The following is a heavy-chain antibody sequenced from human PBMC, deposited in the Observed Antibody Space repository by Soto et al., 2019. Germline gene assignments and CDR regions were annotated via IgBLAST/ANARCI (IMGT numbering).Heavy chain of an antibody. J-gene: IGHJ6*02. CDR1: GGSISSSSYY. D-gene: IGHD4-17*01. V-gene: IGHV4-39*01. Sequence: SQTLSLTCTVSGGSISSSSYYWGWIRQPPGKGLEWIGSIYYSGSTYYNPSLKSRVTISVETSKNQFSLKLSSVTAADTAVYYCVRTTVTTKTDYYYYGMDVWGQGTTVTVSS. CDR2: IYYSGST. CDR3: VRTTVTTKTDYYYYGMDV.